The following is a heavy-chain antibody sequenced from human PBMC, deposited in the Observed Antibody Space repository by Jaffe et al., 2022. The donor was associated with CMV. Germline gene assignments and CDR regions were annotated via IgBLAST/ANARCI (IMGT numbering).Heavy chain of an antibody. CDR2: IYYSGST. J-gene: IGHJ4*02. Sequence: QLQLQESGPGLVKPSETLSLTCTVSGGSISSSSYYWGWIRQPPGKGLEWIGSIYYSGSTYYNPSLKSRVTISVDTSKNQFSLKLSSVTAADTAVYYCARRGQQLEFDYWGQGTLVTVSS. D-gene: IGHD6-13*01. V-gene: IGHV4-39*01. CDR3: ARRGQQLEFDY. CDR1: GGSISSSSYY.